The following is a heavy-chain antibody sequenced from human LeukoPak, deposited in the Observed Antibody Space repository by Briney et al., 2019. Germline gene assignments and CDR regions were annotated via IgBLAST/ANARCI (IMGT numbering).Heavy chain of an antibody. Sequence: GGSLRLSCAASGFTFNRDWTAWVRQAPGKGLEWVANIKEDGSEKNYVDSVKGRFTISRDNAKNSLYLQMNSLRAEDTAVYYCARYSAFIAGDYWGQGTLVTVSS. V-gene: IGHV3-7*01. CDR2: IKEDGSEK. D-gene: IGHD6-13*01. J-gene: IGHJ4*02. CDR3: ARYSAFIAGDY. CDR1: GFTFNRDW.